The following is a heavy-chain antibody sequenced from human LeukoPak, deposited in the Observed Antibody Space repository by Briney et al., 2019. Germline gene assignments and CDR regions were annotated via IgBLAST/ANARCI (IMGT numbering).Heavy chain of an antibody. CDR3: ARTDYYDSSGYFDY. D-gene: IGHD3-22*01. J-gene: IGHJ4*02. CDR2: INHSGST. CDR1: GGSFSGYY. V-gene: IGHV4-34*01. Sequence: SETLSLTCAVYGGSFSGYYWSWIRQPPGKGLEWIGEINHSGSTIYNPSLKSRVTISVDTSKNQFSLKLSSVTAADTAVYYCARTDYYDSSGYFDYWGQGTLVTVSS.